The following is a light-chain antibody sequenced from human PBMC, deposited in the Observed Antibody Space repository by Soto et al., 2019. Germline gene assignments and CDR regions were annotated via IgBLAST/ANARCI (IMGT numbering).Light chain of an antibody. V-gene: IGKV3-20*01. J-gene: IGKJ5*01. Sequence: EIVLTQSPGTLSLSPGEIATLSFSASQSVSSSYLAWYQQKPGQAPRLLIYGASSRATGTPDRFSGSGSGTDFTLTISRLEPEDFAVYYCQQYGSSPRVTFGQGTRLEIK. CDR2: GAS. CDR1: QSVSSSY. CDR3: QQYGSSPRVT.